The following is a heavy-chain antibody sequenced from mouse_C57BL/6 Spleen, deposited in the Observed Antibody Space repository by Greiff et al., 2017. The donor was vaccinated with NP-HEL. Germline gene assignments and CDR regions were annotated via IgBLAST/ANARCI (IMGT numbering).Heavy chain of an antibody. D-gene: IGHD3-2*02. CDR1: GYTFTSYW. Sequence: VQLQQPGAELVKPGASVKLSCKASGYTFTSYWMHWVKQRPGQGLEWIGMIHPNSGSTNYNEKFKSKATLTVDKSSSTAYMQLSSLTSEDSAVYYCARWTAQVYYAMDYWGQGTSVTVSS. V-gene: IGHV1-64*01. CDR3: ARWTAQVYYAMDY. J-gene: IGHJ4*01. CDR2: IHPNSGST.